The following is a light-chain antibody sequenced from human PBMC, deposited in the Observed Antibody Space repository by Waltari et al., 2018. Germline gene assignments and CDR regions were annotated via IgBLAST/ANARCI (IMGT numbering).Light chain of an antibody. Sequence: QSALTQPASVSASPGQSITISCAGTSRDVGGCNYVPWYQQHPDKAPQLVIYEVSHRPPGVSSRFSGSKSGNTASLTISGLRAEDEADYYCSSYTSSSTLVFGGGTKVTVL. CDR3: SSYTSSSTLV. CDR1: SRDVGGCNY. V-gene: IGLV2-14*01. CDR2: EVS. J-gene: IGLJ2*01.